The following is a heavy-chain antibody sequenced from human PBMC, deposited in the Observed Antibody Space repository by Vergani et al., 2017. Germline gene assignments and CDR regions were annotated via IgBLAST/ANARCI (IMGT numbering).Heavy chain of an antibody. J-gene: IGHJ4*02. V-gene: IGHV3-23*01. Sequence: EVQLLESGGGLVQPGGSLRLSCAASGFTFSSYAMSWVRQAPGKGLEWVSAISGSGGSTYYADSVKGRFTISRDNSKNTLYLQMNSLRAEDTAVYYCAKAHKPLYYYDSSGTNYFDYWGQGTLVTVSS. CDR1: GFTFSSYA. CDR3: AKAHKPLYYYDSSGTNYFDY. CDR2: ISGSGGST. D-gene: IGHD3-22*01.